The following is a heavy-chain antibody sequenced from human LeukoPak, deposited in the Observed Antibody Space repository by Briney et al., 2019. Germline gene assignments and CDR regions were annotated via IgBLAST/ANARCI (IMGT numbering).Heavy chain of an antibody. Sequence: GASVKVSCKTYEYTFIDYYIHWVRQAPGQGLEWMGWINPKTGATKSAQKFQDWVTLTGDTSMNTAYLEVTGLNSDDTAIYYCARRRKELQAFDFWGRGTLVTVSS. V-gene: IGHV1-2*04. CDR3: ARRRKELQAFDF. J-gene: IGHJ3*01. CDR1: EYTFIDYY. D-gene: IGHD1-26*01. CDR2: INPKTGAT.